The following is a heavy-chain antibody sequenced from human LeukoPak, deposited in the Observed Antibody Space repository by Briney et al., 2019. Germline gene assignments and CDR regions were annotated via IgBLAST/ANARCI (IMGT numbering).Heavy chain of an antibody. CDR1: GGSISSYY. CDR3: ARDSPRSAFDI. J-gene: IGHJ3*02. V-gene: IGHV4-59*12. CDR2: IYYSGST. Sequence: SETLSLTCTVSGGSISSYYWSWIRQPPGKGLEWIGYIYYSGSTNYNPSLKSRVTISVDTSKNQFSLKLSSVTAADTAVYYCARDSPRSAFDIWGQGTMVTASS.